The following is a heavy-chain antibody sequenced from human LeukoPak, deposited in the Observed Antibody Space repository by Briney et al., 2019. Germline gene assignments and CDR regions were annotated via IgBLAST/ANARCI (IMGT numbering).Heavy chain of an antibody. CDR3: ARRAYYNYGLDV. CDR2: IYPGDSDT. V-gene: IGHV5-51*01. Sequence: GESLKISCEGSGYRFTTCWIGWVRQMPGKGLEWMGVIYPGDSDTTYSPSFQGQVTISADKSNNTAYLQWSSLKASDTATYYCARRAYYNYGLDVWGQGTTVTASS. CDR1: GYRFTTCW. J-gene: IGHJ6*02.